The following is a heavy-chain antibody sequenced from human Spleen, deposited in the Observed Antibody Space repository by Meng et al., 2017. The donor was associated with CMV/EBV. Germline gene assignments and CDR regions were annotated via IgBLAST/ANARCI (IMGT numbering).Heavy chain of an antibody. CDR3: ARLRPIVGEEDY. D-gene: IGHD1-26*01. CDR1: GYTFTGYY. CDR2: INPNSGGT. J-gene: IGHJ4*02. Sequence: QVQSVESGGEVKKPGVSVKVSCKASGYTFTGYYMHWGRQAPGQGLEWMGWINPNSGGTNYAQKFQGRVTMTRDTSISTAYMELSRLRSDDTAVYYCARLRPIVGEEDYWGQGTLVTVSS. V-gene: IGHV1-2*02.